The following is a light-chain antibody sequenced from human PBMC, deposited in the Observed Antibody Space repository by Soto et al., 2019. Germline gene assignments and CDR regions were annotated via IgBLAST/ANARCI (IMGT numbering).Light chain of an antibody. Sequence: EIVMTQSPATLSVSPGERATLSCRASQSVSSDLAWYHQKPGQAPRLLIYGASTRATGIPARFSGSGSGTEFTLTINSLQSEDFAVYYCQQYNNLPRTFGGGTKVDIK. CDR3: QQYNNLPRT. V-gene: IGKV3-15*01. CDR2: GAS. CDR1: QSVSSD. J-gene: IGKJ4*01.